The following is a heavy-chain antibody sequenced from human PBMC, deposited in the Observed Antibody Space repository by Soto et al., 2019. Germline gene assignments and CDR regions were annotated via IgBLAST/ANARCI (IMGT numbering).Heavy chain of an antibody. V-gene: IGHV4-31*03. CDR2: IYYSGST. D-gene: IGHD3-3*01. Sequence: SETLSLTCTVSGGSISSGGYYWSWIRQHPGKGLEWIGYIYYSGSTYYNPSLKSRVTISVDTSKNQFSLKLSSVTAADTAVYYCARGRYDFWSGYSIFAFWGQGSLVTGSS. CDR3: ARGRYDFWSGYSIFAF. CDR1: GGSISSGGYY. J-gene: IGHJ4*02.